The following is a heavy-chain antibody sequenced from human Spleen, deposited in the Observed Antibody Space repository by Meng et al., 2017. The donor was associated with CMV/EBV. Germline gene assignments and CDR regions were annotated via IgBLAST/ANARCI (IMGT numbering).Heavy chain of an antibody. J-gene: IGHJ3*02. CDR2: ISGSGGRT. Sequence: GESLKISCAASGFNFNNYGMSWVRQAPGKGLEWVSGISGSGGRTYYADSVKGRFTISRDNSKNTLYLQVNSLRAEDTAVYYCAGTWRWDSFDIWGQGTMVTVSS. V-gene: IGHV3-23*01. D-gene: IGHD5-24*01. CDR1: GFNFNNYG. CDR3: AGTWRWDSFDI.